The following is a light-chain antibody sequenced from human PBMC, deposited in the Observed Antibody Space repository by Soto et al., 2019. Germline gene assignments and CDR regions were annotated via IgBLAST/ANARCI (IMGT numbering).Light chain of an antibody. CDR2: GAS. Sequence: EIVLTQSPVTLSVSPGERATLSCRASQSVSSNLAWYQQKPGQAPRLLIYGASTRANGVPARFSGGGSGTEFTLTISSLQSEDFALYYCQHYRTFGQGTKVEIK. CDR3: QHYRT. V-gene: IGKV3-15*01. CDR1: QSVSSN. J-gene: IGKJ1*01.